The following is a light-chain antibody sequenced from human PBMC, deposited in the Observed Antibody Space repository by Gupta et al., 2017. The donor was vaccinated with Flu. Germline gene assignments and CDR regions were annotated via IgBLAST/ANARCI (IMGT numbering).Light chain of an antibody. CDR1: QNIGNY. Sequence: DIQMTQSPSSLSASVGDRVTITCRASQNIGNYLNWYQQEPGKAPKVIIHDASSLQSGVPSRFSGSGSGTGFTLTISSLQPEDFATYSCQQSYNAPLTFGPGTKVEIK. V-gene: IGKV1-39*01. CDR3: QQSYNAPLT. J-gene: IGKJ3*01. CDR2: DAS.